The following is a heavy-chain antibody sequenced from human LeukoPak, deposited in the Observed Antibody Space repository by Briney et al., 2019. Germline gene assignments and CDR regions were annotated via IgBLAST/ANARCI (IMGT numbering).Heavy chain of an antibody. D-gene: IGHD2-15*01. CDR2: MNPNSGNT. CDR1: GYTFTSYD. V-gene: IGHV1-8*03. CDR3: ARDFPWCSGGSCYPGDFDY. J-gene: IGHJ4*02. Sequence: GASVKVSCKASGYTFTSYDINWVRQATGQGLEWMGWMNPNSGNTGYAQKFQGRVTITRNTSISTAYMELSSLRSEDTAVYYCARDFPWCSGGSCYPGDFDYWGQGTLVTVSS.